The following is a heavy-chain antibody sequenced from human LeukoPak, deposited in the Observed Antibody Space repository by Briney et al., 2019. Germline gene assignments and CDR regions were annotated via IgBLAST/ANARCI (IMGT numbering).Heavy chain of an antibody. D-gene: IGHD5-18*01. V-gene: IGHV1-69*02. CDR3: ARTDVDTAMVYGSFDY. J-gene: IGHJ4*02. CDR1: GYTFSSYY. Sequence: SVKVSCKTSGYTFSSYYMQWVRQAPGQGLEWMGRIIPILGIANYAQKFQGRVTITADKSTSTAYMELSSLRSEDTAVYYCARTDVDTAMVYGSFDYWGQGTLVTVSS. CDR2: IIPILGIA.